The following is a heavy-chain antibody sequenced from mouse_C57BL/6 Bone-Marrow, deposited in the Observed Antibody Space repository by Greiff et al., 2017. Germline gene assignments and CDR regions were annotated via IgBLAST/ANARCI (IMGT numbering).Heavy chain of an antibody. CDR2: IRFKSDNYAT. Sequence: EVMLVESGGGLVQPGGSMKLSCVASGFTFSNYWMNWVRQSPEKGLEWVAQIRFKSDNYATHYAVSVKGRFTISRDDSKSSVYLQMNNLRAEDTGIYYCTVITTVVRDYWGQGTTLTVSS. D-gene: IGHD1-1*01. V-gene: IGHV6-3*01. J-gene: IGHJ2*01. CDR1: GFTFSNYW. CDR3: TVITTVVRDY.